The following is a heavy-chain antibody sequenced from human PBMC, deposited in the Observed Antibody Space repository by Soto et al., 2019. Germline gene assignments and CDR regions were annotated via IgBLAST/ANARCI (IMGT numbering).Heavy chain of an antibody. V-gene: IGHV4-59*01. CDR1: GGSMSSYY. CDR3: ARVGRWLKFSC. D-gene: IGHD3-10*01. J-gene: IGHJ4*02. CDR2: IYYSGST. Sequence: PSXTLYLTCQVSGGSMSSYYWSWLRQPPGKGLEWIGYIYYSGSTTYTPSLPSRLTISVDTSKNQFSLKLSSVTAADTAVYYCARVGRWLKFSCWGQGTLVTVSS.